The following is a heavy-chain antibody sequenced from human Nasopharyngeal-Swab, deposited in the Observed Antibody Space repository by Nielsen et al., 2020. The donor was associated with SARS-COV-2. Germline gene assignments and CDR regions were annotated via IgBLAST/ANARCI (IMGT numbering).Heavy chain of an antibody. Sequence: ASVKVSCKVSGYTLTELSMHWVRQAPGKGLAWMGGFDPEDGETIYAQKFQGRVTMTEDTSTDTAYMELSSLRSEDTAVYYCTTQLGDAFDIWGQGTMVTVSS. D-gene: IGHD6-6*01. CDR1: GYTLTELS. J-gene: IGHJ3*02. V-gene: IGHV1-24*01. CDR2: FDPEDGET. CDR3: TTQLGDAFDI.